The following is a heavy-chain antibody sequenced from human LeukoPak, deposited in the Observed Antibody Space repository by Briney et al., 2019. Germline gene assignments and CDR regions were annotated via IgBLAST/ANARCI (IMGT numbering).Heavy chain of an antibody. Sequence: SGGSLRLSCAASGFFFSSYWMSWVRQAPGKGLEWVAYIKEDGSEKYYVGSVKGRFTISRDNAKNSLFLQMNSLRADDTAVYYCARGPPRSGSHYRGLFDPWGQGTLVTVPS. CDR3: ARGPPRSGSHYRGLFDP. V-gene: IGHV3-7*01. CDR1: GFFFSSYW. D-gene: IGHD3-10*01. CDR2: IKEDGSEK. J-gene: IGHJ5*02.